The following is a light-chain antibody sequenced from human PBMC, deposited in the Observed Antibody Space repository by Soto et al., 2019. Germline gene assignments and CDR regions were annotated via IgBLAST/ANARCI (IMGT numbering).Light chain of an antibody. J-gene: IGLJ1*01. V-gene: IGLV2-14*01. Sequence: QSALTQPASVSGSPGQSITISCTGTSSDVGGYNYVSWYQQHPGKAPKLMIYDVSNRPSGVSNRFSGSKSGNTASLTISGLQAEDEADYYCSSYTSSSTLVFGTGTQLTDL. CDR2: DVS. CDR3: SSYTSSSTLV. CDR1: SSDVGGYNY.